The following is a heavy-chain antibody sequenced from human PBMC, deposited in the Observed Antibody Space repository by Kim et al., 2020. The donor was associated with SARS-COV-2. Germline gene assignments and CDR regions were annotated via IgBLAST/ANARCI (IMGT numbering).Heavy chain of an antibody. Sequence: GGSLRLSCAASGFTFDDYAMHWARQAPGKGLEWVSGISWNSGSIGYADSVKGRFTISRDNAKNSLYLQMNSLRAEDTALYYCAKDGNYGSGSYYNPVFFAGYYYGMDVWGQGTTVTVSS. J-gene: IGHJ6*02. CDR2: ISWNSGSI. CDR3: AKDGNYGSGSYYNPVFFAGYYYGMDV. D-gene: IGHD3-10*01. CDR1: GFTFDDYA. V-gene: IGHV3-9*01.